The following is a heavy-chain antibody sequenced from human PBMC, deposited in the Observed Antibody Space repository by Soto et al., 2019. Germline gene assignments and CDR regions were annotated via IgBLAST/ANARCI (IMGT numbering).Heavy chain of an antibody. D-gene: IGHD6-6*01. CDR3: AKDRDSSAYYYYYYMDV. J-gene: IGHJ6*03. CDR2: ISGSGGST. Sequence: GGSLRLSCAASGFTFSSYAMSWVRQAPGKGLEWVSAISGSGGSTYYADSVKGRFTISRDNSKNTLYLQMNSLRAEDTVVYYCAKDRDSSAYYYYYYMDVWGKGTTVTVSS. V-gene: IGHV3-23*01. CDR1: GFTFSSYA.